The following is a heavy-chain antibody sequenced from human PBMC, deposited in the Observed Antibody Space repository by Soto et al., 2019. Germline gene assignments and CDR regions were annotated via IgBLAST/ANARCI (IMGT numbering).Heavy chain of an antibody. CDR3: ARSAYGDYDVGYYYYYHGMDV. CDR1: GFTFSDYY. CDR2: ISSSSSYT. J-gene: IGHJ6*02. Sequence: QVQLVESGGGLVKPGGSLRLSCAASGFTFSDYYMSWIRQAPGKGLEWVSYISSSSSYTNYADSVKGRFTISRDNAKNSLYLQMNSLRAEDTAVYYCARSAYGDYDVGYYYYYHGMDVWGQGTTVTVSS. V-gene: IGHV3-11*06. D-gene: IGHD4-17*01.